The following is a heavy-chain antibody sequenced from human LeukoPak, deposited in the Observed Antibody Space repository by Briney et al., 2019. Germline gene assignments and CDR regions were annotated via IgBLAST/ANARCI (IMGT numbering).Heavy chain of an antibody. D-gene: IGHD2-15*01. CDR3: ARGASSYDF. V-gene: IGHV4-59*01. CDR1: GDSISSYY. CDR2: IYCTGTT. J-gene: IGHJ4*02. Sequence: PSETPSLTCNVSGDSISSYYWSWIRQPPGKGLEWIGYIYCTGTTSYNPSLKSRITISVDTSKNQFSLKLSSVTAADRAVYYCARGASSYDFWGQGTLVTVSS.